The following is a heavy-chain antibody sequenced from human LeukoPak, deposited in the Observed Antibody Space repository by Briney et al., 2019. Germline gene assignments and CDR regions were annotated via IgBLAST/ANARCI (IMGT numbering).Heavy chain of an antibody. CDR2: IIPIFGTA. CDR3: ARDQVGYFGAVITIDYYYYYYMDV. Sequence: SVKVSCKASGGTFSSYAISWVRQAPGQGLEWMGGIIPIFGTANYAQKFQGRVTITADESTSTAYMELSSLRSDDTAVYYCARDQVGYFGAVITIDYYYYYYMDVWGTGTTVTVS. V-gene: IGHV1-69*13. J-gene: IGHJ6*03. D-gene: IGHD3-10*01. CDR1: GGTFSSYA.